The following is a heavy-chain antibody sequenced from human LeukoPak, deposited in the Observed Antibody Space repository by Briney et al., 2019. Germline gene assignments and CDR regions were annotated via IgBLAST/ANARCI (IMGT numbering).Heavy chain of an antibody. Sequence: GGSLRLSCAASGFTVSSNYMSWVRQAPGKGPEWVSVIYSGGSTYYADSVKGRFTISRDNSKNTLYLQMNSLRAEDTAVYYCAREDYGDYGYYYGMDVWGQGTTVTVSS. CDR1: GFTVSSNY. J-gene: IGHJ6*02. D-gene: IGHD4-17*01. CDR3: AREDYGDYGYYYGMDV. V-gene: IGHV3-66*02. CDR2: IYSGGST.